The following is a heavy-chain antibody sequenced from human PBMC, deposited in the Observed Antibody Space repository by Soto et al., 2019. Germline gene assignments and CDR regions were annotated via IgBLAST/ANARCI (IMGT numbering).Heavy chain of an antibody. CDR1: GYTCTGYY. CDR2: INPNSGGT. J-gene: IGHJ4*02. CDR3: ARVEAVAGTIGY. D-gene: IGHD6-19*01. Sequence: SVKVSCRDSGYTCTGYYTQRVRQAPGQGLEWMGWINPNSGGTNYAKKFQGRVTMTRDKSISTAYMELSRLRSEDTAVYYCARVEAVAGTIGYWGQGTLDAVSS. V-gene: IGHV1-2*02.